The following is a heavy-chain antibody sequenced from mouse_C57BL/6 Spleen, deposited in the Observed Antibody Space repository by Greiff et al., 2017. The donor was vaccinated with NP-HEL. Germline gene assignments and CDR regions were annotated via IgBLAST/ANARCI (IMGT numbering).Heavy chain of an antibody. V-gene: IGHV1-76*01. J-gene: IGHJ4*01. CDR1: GYTFTAYY. CDR3: ARGDYYGSDAMDY. D-gene: IGHD1-1*01. Sequence: VQLQQSGAELVRPGASVKLSCKAPGYTFTAYYINWVKQRPGQGLEWIARIYPGSGNTYYNEKFKGKATLTAEKSSSTAYMQLSSLTSEDSAVYFGARGDYYGSDAMDYWGQGTSVTVSS. CDR2: IYPGSGNT.